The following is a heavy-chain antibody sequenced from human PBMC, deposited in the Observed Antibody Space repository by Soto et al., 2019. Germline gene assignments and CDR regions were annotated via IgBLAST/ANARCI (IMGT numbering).Heavy chain of an antibody. CDR3: ARDSHPPARSGDVLRWDV. D-gene: IGHD6-19*01. CDR2: IIPIFGTV. CDR1: GGRFSSNA. V-gene: IGHV1-69*01. J-gene: IGHJ6*02. Sequence: QVQLVQSGAEVKKLGSSVKVSCKASGGRFSSNAITWVRQAPGQGLEWMGGIIPIFGTVIYAQKFQGRVTISAADSTSTPYMDLNSLRSDDTAVYYCARDSHPPARSGDVLRWDVWGQGTTVTVSS.